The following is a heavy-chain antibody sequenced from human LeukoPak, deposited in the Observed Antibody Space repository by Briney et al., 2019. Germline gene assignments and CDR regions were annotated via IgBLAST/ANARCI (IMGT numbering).Heavy chain of an antibody. J-gene: IGHJ6*02. CDR2: ISNNGNII. V-gene: IGHV3-11*01. Sequence: GGSLRLSCAASGFIFSDYYMNWIHQAPGKGLEWVSSISNNGNIIYYADSVKGRFTISRDNAKKSLYLQMNSLRAEDTAVYYCARVDVWGQGTTVTVSS. CDR3: ARVDV. CDR1: GFIFSDYY.